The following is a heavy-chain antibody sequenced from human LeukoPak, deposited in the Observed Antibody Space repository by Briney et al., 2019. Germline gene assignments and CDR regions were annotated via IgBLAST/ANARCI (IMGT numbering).Heavy chain of an antibody. V-gene: IGHV3-23*01. D-gene: IGHD3-22*01. J-gene: IGHJ4*02. Sequence: GSTSYADSMKGRFTVSRDNSKNTLYLQMNSLRAEDTAVYYCAKGRIYDSSGYYYFDYWGQGTLVTVSS. CDR3: AKGRIYDSSGYYYFDY. CDR2: GST.